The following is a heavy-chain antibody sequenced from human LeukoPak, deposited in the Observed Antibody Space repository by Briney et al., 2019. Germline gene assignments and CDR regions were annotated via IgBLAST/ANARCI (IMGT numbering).Heavy chain of an antibody. Sequence: GSLXLXCAASGFTFSDAWXXWVRQAPGKGLEWXGRIKSKTDGGTTDYAAPVKGRFTISRDDSKNTLYLQMNSLRAEDTAVYYCARDPRQEMATTDYWGQGTLVTVSS. D-gene: IGHD5-24*01. J-gene: IGHJ4*02. CDR2: IKSKTDGGTT. CDR1: GFTFSDAW. CDR3: ARDPRQEMATTDY. V-gene: IGHV3-15*01.